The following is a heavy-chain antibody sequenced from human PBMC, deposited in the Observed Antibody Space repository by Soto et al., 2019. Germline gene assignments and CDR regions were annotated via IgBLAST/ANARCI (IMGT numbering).Heavy chain of an antibody. CDR3: ARDREYYYDSRGYYYYHYGMDV. Sequence: QVQLVESGAEVKKPGASVKVSCKASGYTFTNYGISWVRQAPGQGLEWMGWISGYNGNTKYAQKFQGRVTMTTDTPTNTAYMDLRSLRSDDTAVYYCARDREYYYDSRGYYYYHYGMDVWGQGTTVTVS. V-gene: IGHV1-18*04. CDR2: ISGYNGNT. D-gene: IGHD3-22*01. J-gene: IGHJ6*02. CDR1: GYTFTNYG.